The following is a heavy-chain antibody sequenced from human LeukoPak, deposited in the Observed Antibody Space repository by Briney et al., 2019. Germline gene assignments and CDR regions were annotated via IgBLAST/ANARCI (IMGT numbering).Heavy chain of an antibody. CDR2: IKEDGSER. CDR1: AFIFSGHW. D-gene: IGHD1-26*01. V-gene: IGHV3-7*03. J-gene: IGHJ4*02. Sequence: GGSLRLSCEGSAFIFSGHWMNWVRQTPGKGLEWVASIKEDGSERQYVDSVKGRFSISRDNTKGSLFLQLNSLRAEDTAVYYCAREVGATDNSFDYWGQGTLVTVSS. CDR3: AREVGATDNSFDY.